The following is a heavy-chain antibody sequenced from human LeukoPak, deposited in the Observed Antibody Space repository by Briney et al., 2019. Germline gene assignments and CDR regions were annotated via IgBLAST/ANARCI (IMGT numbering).Heavy chain of an antibody. V-gene: IGHV4-59*01. CDR1: GASISSSY. CDR2: IYYSGST. J-gene: IGHJ5*02. D-gene: IGHD3-3*01. CDR3: ARVGILRFPSNWFDP. Sequence: KSSETLSLTCTVSGASISSSYWSWIRQPPGKGLEWIGYIYYSGSTRYNPSLKSRVTISVDTSKNQFSLKLSSVTAADTAVYYCARVGILRFPSNWFDPWGQGTLVTVSS.